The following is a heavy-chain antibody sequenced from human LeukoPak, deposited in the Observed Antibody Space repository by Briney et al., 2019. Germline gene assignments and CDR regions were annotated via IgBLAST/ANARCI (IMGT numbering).Heavy chain of an antibody. D-gene: IGHD3-10*01. Sequence: GGSLRLSCAASGFTFSRHAMSWVRQAPGKGLEWVSGITVSDDITSYADSVKGRFTISRDNSKNTLFLQMNSLRAGDTSLYYCAKESSIRTSDCWGQGTLVTVSS. CDR2: ITVSDDIT. V-gene: IGHV3-23*01. CDR1: GFTFSRHA. CDR3: AKESSIRTSDC. J-gene: IGHJ4*02.